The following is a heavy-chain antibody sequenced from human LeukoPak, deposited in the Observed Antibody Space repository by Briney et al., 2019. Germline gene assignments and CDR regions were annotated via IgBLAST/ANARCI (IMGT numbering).Heavy chain of an antibody. CDR3: AREGVGSYVFDY. CDR2: INPPDGGT. D-gene: IGHD1-26*01. J-gene: IGHJ4*02. Sequence: ASVKVSCKASGYTFTSYHIHWVRQAPGQGLEWMGIINPPDGGTSYTQKFRGRLTMTRDTSTSTVYMDLSSLRSEDTAVYYCAREGVGSYVFDYWGQGTLVTVSS. V-gene: IGHV1-46*01. CDR1: GYTFTSYH.